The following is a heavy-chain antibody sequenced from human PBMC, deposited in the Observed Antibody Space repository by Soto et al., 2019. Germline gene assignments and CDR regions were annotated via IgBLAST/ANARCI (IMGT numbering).Heavy chain of an antibody. CDR3: ASSSGWYRGYFQH. J-gene: IGHJ1*01. CDR1: GFTVSSNY. Sequence: EVQLVEPGGGLVQPGGSLRLSCAASGFTVSSNYMSWVRQAPGKGLEWVSVIYSGGSTYYADSVKGRFTISRDNSKNTLYLQMNSLRAEDTAVYYCASSSGWYRGYFQHWGQGTLVTASS. V-gene: IGHV3-66*01. CDR2: IYSGGST. D-gene: IGHD6-19*01.